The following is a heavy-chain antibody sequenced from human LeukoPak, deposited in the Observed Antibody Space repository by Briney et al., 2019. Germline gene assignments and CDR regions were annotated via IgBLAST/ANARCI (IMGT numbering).Heavy chain of an antibody. V-gene: IGHV4-39*07. CDR2: IYYSGST. CDR3: ARIVRGVRRHYYYYMDV. J-gene: IGHJ6*03. CDR1: GGSISSSSYY. D-gene: IGHD3-10*01. Sequence: SETLSLTCTVSGGSISSSSYYWGWIRQPPGKGLEWIGSIYYSGSTYYNPSLKSRVTISVDTSKNQFSLKLSSVTAADTAVYYCARIVRGVRRHYYYYMDVWGKGTTVTVSS.